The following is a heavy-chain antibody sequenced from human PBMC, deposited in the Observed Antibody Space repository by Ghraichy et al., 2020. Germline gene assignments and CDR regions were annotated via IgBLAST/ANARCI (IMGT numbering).Heavy chain of an antibody. CDR2: ISSSSSTI. D-gene: IGHD3-3*01. Sequence: LSLTCAASGFTFSSYSMNWVRQAPGKGLEWVSYISSSSSTIYYADSVKGRFTISRDNAKNSLYLQMNSLRAEDTAVYYCARVNRGHYDFWSGYSDTFDYWGQGTLVTVSS. J-gene: IGHJ4*02. CDR3: ARVNRGHYDFWSGYSDTFDY. V-gene: IGHV3-48*01. CDR1: GFTFSSYS.